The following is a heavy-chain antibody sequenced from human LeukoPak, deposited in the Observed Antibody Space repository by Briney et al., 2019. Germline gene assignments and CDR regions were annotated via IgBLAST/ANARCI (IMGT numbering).Heavy chain of an antibody. J-gene: IGHJ4*02. Sequence: SETLSLTCTVSGGSISSSSYYWGWIRQPPGKGLEWIGSIYYSGSTYYNPSLKSRVTISVDTSKNQFSLKLSSVTAADTAVYYCARRGYSSSWPTFDYWGQGTLVTVPS. CDR2: IYYSGST. CDR3: ARRGYSSSWPTFDY. V-gene: IGHV4-39*01. D-gene: IGHD6-13*01. CDR1: GGSISSSSYY.